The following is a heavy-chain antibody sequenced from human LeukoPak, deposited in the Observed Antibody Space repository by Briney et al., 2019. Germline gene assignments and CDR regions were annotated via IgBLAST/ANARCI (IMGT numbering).Heavy chain of an antibody. J-gene: IGHJ4*02. CDR1: GYTFTSYG. V-gene: IGHV1-18*01. CDR3: ARVPMVNPNYCSSTSCYPDY. CDR2: ISAYNGNT. D-gene: IGHD2-2*01. Sequence: ASVKVSCKASGYTFTSYGISWVRQAPGQGLEWMGWISAYNGNTNYAQKLQGRVTMTTDTSTSTAYMELRSLRSDNTAVYYCARVPMVNPNYCSSTSCYPDYWGQGTLVTVSS.